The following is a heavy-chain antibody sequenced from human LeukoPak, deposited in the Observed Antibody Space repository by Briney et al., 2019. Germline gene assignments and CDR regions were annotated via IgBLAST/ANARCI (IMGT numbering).Heavy chain of an antibody. J-gene: IGHJ5*02. CDR1: GGSISSYY. V-gene: IGHV4-59*01. D-gene: IGHD6-13*01. CDR2: IYYSGST. CDR3: ARGERLDSSSWYKAASWFDP. Sequence: PSETLSLTCTVSGGSISSYYWSWIRQPPGKGLEWIGYIYYSGSTNYNPSLKSRVTISVDTSKNQFSLKLSSVTAADTAVYYCARGERLDSSSWYKAASWFDPWGQGTLVTVSS.